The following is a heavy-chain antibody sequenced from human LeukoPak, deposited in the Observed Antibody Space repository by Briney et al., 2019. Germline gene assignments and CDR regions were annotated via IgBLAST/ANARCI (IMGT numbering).Heavy chain of an antibody. CDR1: GYTFTDYY. J-gene: IGHJ4*02. V-gene: IGHV1-69-2*01. Sequence: ASVKVSCTVSGYTFTDYYMHWVQQAPGKGLEWMGLVDPEDGETIYAEKFQGRVTITADTSTDTAYMELSILRSEDTAVYYCATDRGIAAAGALDYWGQGTLVTVPS. D-gene: IGHD6-13*01. CDR2: VDPEDGET. CDR3: ATDRGIAAAGALDY.